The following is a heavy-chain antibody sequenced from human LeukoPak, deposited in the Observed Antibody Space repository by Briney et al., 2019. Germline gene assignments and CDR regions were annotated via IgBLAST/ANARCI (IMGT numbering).Heavy chain of an antibody. J-gene: IGHJ4*02. V-gene: IGHV3-21*01. D-gene: IGHD3-22*01. Sequence: GGSLRLSCAASGFTFSRYSMNWVRQAPGKGLEWVSSISISSSYIYYADSVKGRFTIDRDNSKNTVYLEMNGLRPDDTAIYFCARQEARNYYYEGLDYWGQGSLVTVSS. CDR3: ARQEARNYYYEGLDY. CDR2: ISISSSYI. CDR1: GFTFSRYS.